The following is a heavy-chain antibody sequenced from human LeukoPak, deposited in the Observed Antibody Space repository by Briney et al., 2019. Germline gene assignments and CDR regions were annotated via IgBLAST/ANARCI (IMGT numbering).Heavy chain of an antibody. V-gene: IGHV3-21*04. CDR3: ARGDTAIPDY. CDR1: GFTFSSYS. Sequence: GGSLRLSCAASGFTFSSYSMNWVRQAPGKGLEWVSSISSSSSYIYYADSVKGRFTISRDNAKNSLYLQMNSLRAEDTALYYCARGDTAIPDYWGQGTLVTVSS. D-gene: IGHD5-18*01. CDR2: ISSSSSYI. J-gene: IGHJ4*02.